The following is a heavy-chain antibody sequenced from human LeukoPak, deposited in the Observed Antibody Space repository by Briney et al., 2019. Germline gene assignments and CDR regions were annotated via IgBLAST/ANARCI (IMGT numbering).Heavy chain of an antibody. CDR2: IYPGDSDT. CDR1: GYSFTSYW. J-gene: IGHJ4*02. Sequence: GESLKISCKGSGYSFTSYWIGWVRQMPGKGLEWMGIIYPGDSDTRYSPSFQGQVTISADKSISTAYLQWSSLKASDTAMYYCARFGVEYYYDSSGYYYIDYWGQETLVTVSS. D-gene: IGHD3-22*01. CDR3: ARFGVEYYYDSSGYYYIDY. V-gene: IGHV5-51*01.